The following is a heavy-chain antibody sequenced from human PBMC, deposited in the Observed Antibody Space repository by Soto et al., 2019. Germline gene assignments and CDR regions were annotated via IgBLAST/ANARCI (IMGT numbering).Heavy chain of an antibody. V-gene: IGHV3-23*01. Sequence: GGSLRLSCAVSGFTFSNYAMSWVRQAPGKGLEWVSTISSSGVTTYSADSVKGRFTISRDNSKNTLYLQMHSLRAEDTAIYSCAKHRGDYVALDYWGQGTLVTVSS. D-gene: IGHD4-17*01. J-gene: IGHJ4*02. CDR1: GFTFSNYA. CDR2: ISSSGVTT. CDR3: AKHRGDYVALDY.